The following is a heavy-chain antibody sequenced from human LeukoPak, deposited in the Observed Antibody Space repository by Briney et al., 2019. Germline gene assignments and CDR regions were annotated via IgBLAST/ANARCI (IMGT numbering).Heavy chain of an antibody. CDR1: GFTFSSYG. V-gene: IGHV3-20*01. Sequence: GGTLRLSCAASGFTFSSYGMSWVRQAPGKGLEWGSGINWNGGSTGYADSVKGRFTISRDNTKNSLYLQMNSLRDEDSALYHCARAPDSGSYSGIDYWGQGTLVTVSS. D-gene: IGHD1-26*01. CDR3: ARAPDSGSYSGIDY. CDR2: INWNGGST. J-gene: IGHJ4*02.